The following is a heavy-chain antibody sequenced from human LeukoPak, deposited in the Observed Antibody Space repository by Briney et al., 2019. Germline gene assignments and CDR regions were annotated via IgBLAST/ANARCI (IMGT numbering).Heavy chain of an antibody. CDR3: ARQNTGQLDY. CDR1: GYTFTDYY. J-gene: IGHJ4*02. V-gene: IGHV1-2*02. Sequence: ASVKVSCKASGYTFTDYYMHWVRQAPGQGLEWMGWINAKSGDTKYAQKFQARVTMTRDTSITTTYMEVSRLSSDDTAVYYCARQNTGQLDYWGQGTLVTATS. CDR2: INAKSGDT. D-gene: IGHD2-8*02.